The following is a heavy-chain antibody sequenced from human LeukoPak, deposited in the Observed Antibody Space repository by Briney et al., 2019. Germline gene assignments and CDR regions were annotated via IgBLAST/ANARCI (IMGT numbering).Heavy chain of an antibody. CDR2: ITGSGGAT. CDR1: GFTFSSHD. D-gene: IGHD3-3*01. Sequence: GGSLRLSCAASGFTFSSHDMIWVRQAPGKGLEWVSAITGSGGATFYADSVRGRFTISRDNSKDTLYLQMTNLTAADTALYYCAKDATITILRVGGLPDYWGQGTLVTVSS. V-gene: IGHV3-23*01. J-gene: IGHJ4*02. CDR3: AKDATITILRVGGLPDY.